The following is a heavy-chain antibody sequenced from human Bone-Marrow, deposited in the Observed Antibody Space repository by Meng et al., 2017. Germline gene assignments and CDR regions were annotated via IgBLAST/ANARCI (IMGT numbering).Heavy chain of an antibody. V-gene: IGHV4-59*08. Sequence: CTVSGDSISGYYCTWIRQPPGKGLEWIGYIHYSGSTNYNPSLKSRVTISVDTSKNQFSLKLSSVTAADTAVYYCARVVPAARDWFDPWGQGTLVTVSS. CDR1: GDSISGYY. CDR3: ARVVPAARDWFDP. D-gene: IGHD2-2*01. J-gene: IGHJ5*02. CDR2: IHYSGST.